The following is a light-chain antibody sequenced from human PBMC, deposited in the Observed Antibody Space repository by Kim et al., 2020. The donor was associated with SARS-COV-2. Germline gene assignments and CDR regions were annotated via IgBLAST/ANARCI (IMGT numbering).Light chain of an antibody. J-gene: IGKJ4*01. V-gene: IGKV3-20*01. CDR2: GAS. CDR3: QQYSTSPLT. CDR1: QSIRSNF. Sequence: EIVLTQSPGTLSLSPGERATLSCGASQSIRSNFLAWYQQKPGQAPRLLVYGASTRASGIPDRFSGSGSGTDFTLTISSLEPDDFAVYYCQQYSTSPLTFGGGTKLEIK.